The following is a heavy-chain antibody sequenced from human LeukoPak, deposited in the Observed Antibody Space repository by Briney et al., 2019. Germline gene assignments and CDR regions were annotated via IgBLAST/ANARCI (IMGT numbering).Heavy chain of an antibody. CDR3: AKGQSYYYDSSGYYWDIDY. D-gene: IGHD3-22*01. CDR1: GFTFSSYG. Sequence: GGSLRLSCAASGFTFSSYGMHWVRQAPGKGLEWVAVISYDGSNKYYADSVKGRFTISRDNSKNTLCLQMNSLRAEDTAVYYCAKGQSYYYDSSGYYWDIDYWGQGTLVTVSS. V-gene: IGHV3-30*18. CDR2: ISYDGSNK. J-gene: IGHJ4*02.